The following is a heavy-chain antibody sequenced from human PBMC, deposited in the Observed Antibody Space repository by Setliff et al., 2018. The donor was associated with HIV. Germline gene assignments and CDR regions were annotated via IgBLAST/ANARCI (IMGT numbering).Heavy chain of an antibody. D-gene: IGHD4-17*01. CDR2: ISSSAVST. Sequence: GGSLRLSCAASGLTFSSYSMSWVRQAPGKGLEWVSGISSSAVSTYYKDSVKGRFTISRDNSKNTLYLQMNSLRAEDTAVYYCARGGEYFDYWGQGTLVTVSS. CDR3: ARGGEYFDY. V-gene: IGHV3-23*01. CDR1: GLTFSSYS. J-gene: IGHJ4*02.